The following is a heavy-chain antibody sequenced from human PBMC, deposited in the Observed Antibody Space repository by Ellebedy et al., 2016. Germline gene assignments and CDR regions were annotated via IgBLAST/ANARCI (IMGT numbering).Heavy chain of an antibody. Sequence: ASVKVSCKASGYTFTSYDINWVRQATGQGLEWMGWMNPNSGNTGYAQKFQGRVTMTRNTSISTAYMELSSLRSEDTAVYYCARDRPLGFSRYYYYGMDVWGQGTTVTVSS. CDR3: ARDRPLGFSRYYYYGMDV. D-gene: IGHD1-14*01. CDR1: GYTFTSYD. CDR2: MNPNSGNT. V-gene: IGHV1-8*01. J-gene: IGHJ6*02.